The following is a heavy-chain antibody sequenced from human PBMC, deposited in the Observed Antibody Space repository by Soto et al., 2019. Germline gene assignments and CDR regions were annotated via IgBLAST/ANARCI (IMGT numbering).Heavy chain of an antibody. J-gene: IGHJ4*02. CDR3: ARTGGYFDWLPPYYFDY. CDR2: IYYSGST. V-gene: IGHV4-39*01. D-gene: IGHD3-9*01. CDR1: GGSISSSSYY. Sequence: SETLSLTCTVSGGSISSSSYYWGWTRQPPGKGLEWIGSIYYSGSTYYNPSLKSRVTISVDTSKNQFSLKLSSVTAADTAVYYCARTGGYFDWLPPYYFDYWGQGTLVTVSS.